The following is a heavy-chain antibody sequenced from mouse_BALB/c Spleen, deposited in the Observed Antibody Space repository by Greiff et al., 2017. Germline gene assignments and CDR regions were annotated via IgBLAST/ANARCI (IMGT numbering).Heavy chain of an antibody. CDR2: IRNKANGYTT. V-gene: IGHV7-3*02. CDR1: GFTFTDYY. CDR3: ASDYAMDY. J-gene: IGHJ4*01. Sequence: EVKLMESGGGLVQPGGSLRLSCATSGFTFTDYYMSWVRQPPGKALEWLGFIRNKANGYTTEYSASVKGRFTISRDNSQSILYLQMNTLRAEDSATYYCASDYAMDYWGQGTSVTVSS.